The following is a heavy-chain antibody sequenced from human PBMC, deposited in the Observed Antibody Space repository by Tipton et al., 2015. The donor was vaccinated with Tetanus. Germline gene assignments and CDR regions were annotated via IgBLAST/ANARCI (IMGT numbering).Heavy chain of an antibody. CDR2: IYSDVYISEST. CDR1: GGSISRHY. Sequence: TLSLTCTVSGGSISRHYWSWIRQPAGKGLEWIGRIYSDVYISESTTYNPSLKNRVSMSVDTSKNQFSLKLTSVIAGDTAMYYCARRGDNWYFDLWGRGTLVTVSS. V-gene: IGHV4-4*07. CDR3: ARRGDNWYFDL. J-gene: IGHJ2*01. D-gene: IGHD2-21*01.